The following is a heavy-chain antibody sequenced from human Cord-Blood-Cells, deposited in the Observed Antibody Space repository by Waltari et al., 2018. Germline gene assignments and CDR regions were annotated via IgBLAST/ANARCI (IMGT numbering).Heavy chain of an antibody. CDR2: INAGNGNT. CDR1: GYTFTSYA. Sequence: QVQLVQSGAEVKKPGASVKVSCKASGYTFTSYAMHWVRKAPGQRLEWMGWINAGNGNTKYSQKFQGRVTITRDTSASTAYMELSSLRSEDTAVYYCAREWGSGVGATMSYWGQGTLVTVSS. D-gene: IGHD1-26*01. V-gene: IGHV1-3*01. CDR3: AREWGSGVGATMSY. J-gene: IGHJ4*02.